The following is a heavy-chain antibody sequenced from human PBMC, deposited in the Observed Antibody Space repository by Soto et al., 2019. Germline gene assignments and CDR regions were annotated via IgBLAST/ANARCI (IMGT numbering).Heavy chain of an antibody. Sequence: GGSLRLSCSASGFTFSSYAMHWVRQAPGKGLEYVSAISSNGGSTYYADSVKGRFTISRDNSTNTLYLQMSSLRAEDTAVYYCVKDSELLRHPDFDYWGQGTLVTVSS. CDR1: GFTFSSYA. J-gene: IGHJ4*02. CDR2: ISSNGGST. CDR3: VKDSELLRHPDFDY. D-gene: IGHD1-26*01. V-gene: IGHV3-64D*08.